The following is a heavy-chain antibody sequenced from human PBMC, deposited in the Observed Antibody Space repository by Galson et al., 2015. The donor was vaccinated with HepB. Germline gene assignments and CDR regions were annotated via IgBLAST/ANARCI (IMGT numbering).Heavy chain of an antibody. CDR2: VSSNNNYI. CDR1: GFIFSSYN. J-gene: IGHJ4*02. Sequence: SLRLSCAASGFIFSSYNMNWVRQAPGKGLEWVSLVSSNNNYIYYADSVKGRFTISRDNAKNSLYLQMNSLRAEDTAVYYCARDLSSGWYIEYWGQGTLVTVSS. V-gene: IGHV3-21*01. D-gene: IGHD6-19*01. CDR3: ARDLSSGWYIEY.